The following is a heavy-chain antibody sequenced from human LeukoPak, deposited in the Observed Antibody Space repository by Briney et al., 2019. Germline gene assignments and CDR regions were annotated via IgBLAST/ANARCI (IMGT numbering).Heavy chain of an antibody. J-gene: IGHJ6*02. D-gene: IGHD2-15*01. V-gene: IGHV3-7*03. Sequence: GGSLRLSCAASGFIFTDYWMNWVRQAPGRGLEWLASVKGDGSATSYVDSVKGRFTISRDNAKNSLYLQMNSLRAEDTAVYYCARDIAGRLNPTYYGMDVWGQGTTVTVSS. CDR2: VKGDGSAT. CDR3: ARDIAGRLNPTYYGMDV. CDR1: GFIFTDYW.